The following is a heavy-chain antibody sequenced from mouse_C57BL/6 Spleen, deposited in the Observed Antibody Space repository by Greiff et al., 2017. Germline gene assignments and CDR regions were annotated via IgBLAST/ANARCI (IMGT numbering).Heavy chain of an antibody. CDR2: IDPSDSET. CDR3: ARSHYSNYVDY. CDR1: GYTFTSYW. V-gene: IGHV1-52*01. J-gene: IGHJ2*01. D-gene: IGHD2-5*01. Sequence: VQLQQPGAELVRPGSSVKLSCKASGYTFTSYWMHWVKQRPIQGLEWIGNIDPSDSETHYNQKFKDKATLTVDKSSSTAYMQLSSLTSEDSAVYYCARSHYSNYVDYWGQGTTLTVSS.